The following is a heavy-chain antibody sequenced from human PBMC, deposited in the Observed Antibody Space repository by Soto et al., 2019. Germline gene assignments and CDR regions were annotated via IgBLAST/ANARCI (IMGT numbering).Heavy chain of an antibody. Sequence: QVQLQESGPGLVKPSQTLSLTCTVSGGSINTGGYYWSWIRQHPGKGLEWVGYIYYSGSTYYNPSLKSRVTISVATSKNPFSLKLSSVTAADTAVYYCAREDRGVVVTWGQGTLVTVSS. D-gene: IGHD3-22*01. CDR3: AREDRGVVVT. CDR2: IYYSGST. V-gene: IGHV4-31*03. J-gene: IGHJ5*02. CDR1: GGSINTGGYY.